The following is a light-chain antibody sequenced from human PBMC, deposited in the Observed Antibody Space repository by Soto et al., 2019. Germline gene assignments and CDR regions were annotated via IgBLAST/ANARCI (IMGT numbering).Light chain of an antibody. CDR2: AAS. CDR3: LQDYNYPRT. J-gene: IGKJ1*01. V-gene: IGKV1-6*01. Sequence: AIQMTQSPSSLSASVGDRVTITCRPSQAIRNELGWYQQKPGKAPKLLIYAASSLQSGVPSRFSGSGSGTDFTLTISSLQPXXFATYYCLQDYNYPRTFGQGTKVEVK. CDR1: QAIRNE.